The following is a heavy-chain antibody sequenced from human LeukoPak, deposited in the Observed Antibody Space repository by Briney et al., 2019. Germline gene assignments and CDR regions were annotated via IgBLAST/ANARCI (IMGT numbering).Heavy chain of an antibody. D-gene: IGHD4-17*01. V-gene: IGHV3-23*01. CDR2: ISAGGDGT. CDR1: TFSFSEYP. J-gene: IGHJ4*02. Sequence: GGSLRLSCAASTFSFSEYPMGWVRQAPGKGLEWVSGISAGGDGTYYADPVKGRFTISRDNAKNSLYLQMNSLRAEDTAVYYCARDTSHGDYDLGYWGQGTLVTVSS. CDR3: ARDTSHGDYDLGY.